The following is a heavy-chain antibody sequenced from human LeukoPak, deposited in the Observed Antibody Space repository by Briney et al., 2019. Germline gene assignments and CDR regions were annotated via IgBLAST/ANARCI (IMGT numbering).Heavy chain of an antibody. CDR1: GGSISSGGYY. CDR3: ARWVGYYDTFYFDY. J-gene: IGHJ4*02. Sequence: SQTLSLTCTVSGGSISSGGYYWTWIRQHPGKGLEWIGNIYYTGSIHYNPSLKSRVTISVDTSKNQFSLKLSSVTAADTAVYYCARWVGYYDTFYFDYWGQGTLVTVSS. D-gene: IGHD3-22*01. CDR2: IYYTGSI. V-gene: IGHV4-31*03.